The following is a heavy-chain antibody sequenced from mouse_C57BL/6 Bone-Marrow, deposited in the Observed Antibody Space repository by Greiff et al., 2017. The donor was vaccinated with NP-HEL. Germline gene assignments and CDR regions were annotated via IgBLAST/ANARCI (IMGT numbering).Heavy chain of an antibody. J-gene: IGHJ3*01. D-gene: IGHD1-1*01. CDR3: SRIGITTPDY. CDR1: GFSLTSYG. Sequence: VQVVESGPGLVQPSQSLSITCTVSGFSLTSYGVHWVRQSPGKGLEWLGVIWSGGSTDYNAAFISRLSISKDNSKSQVFFNMSSLQADDTAIYCCSRIGITTPDYWGQGTLVTVSA. V-gene: IGHV2-2*01. CDR2: IWSGGST.